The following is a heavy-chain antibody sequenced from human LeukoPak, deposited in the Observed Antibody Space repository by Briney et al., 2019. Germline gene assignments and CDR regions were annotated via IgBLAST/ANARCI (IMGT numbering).Heavy chain of an antibody. D-gene: IGHD6-19*01. J-gene: IGHJ4*02. CDR1: GSTFDDYA. CDR3: AKDSSGWRSYFDY. V-gene: IGHV3-9*01. Sequence: GGSLRLSCAASGSTFDDYAMHWVRQAPGKGLEWVSGISWNSGSIGYADSVKGRFTISRDNAKNSLYLQMNSLRAEDTALYYCAKDSSGWRSYFDYWGQGTLVTVSS. CDR2: ISWNSGSI.